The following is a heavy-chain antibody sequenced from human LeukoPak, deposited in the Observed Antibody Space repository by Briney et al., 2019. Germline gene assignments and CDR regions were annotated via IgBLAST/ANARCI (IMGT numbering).Heavy chain of an antibody. CDR2: ISAYTGST. Sequence: ASVKVSCKASGYTFNYYGISWVRQAPGQGLEWMGWISAYTGSTNYAQGLQGRVTMTTDTSTSTAYMELRSLRSDDTAVYYCARGGYSYGYMGYSDYWGQGTLVTVSS. CDR3: ARGGYSYGYMGYSDY. D-gene: IGHD5-18*01. CDR1: GYTFNYYG. V-gene: IGHV1-18*01. J-gene: IGHJ4*02.